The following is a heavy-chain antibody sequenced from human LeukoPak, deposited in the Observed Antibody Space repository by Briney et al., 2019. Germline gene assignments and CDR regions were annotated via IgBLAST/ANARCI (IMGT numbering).Heavy chain of an antibody. J-gene: IGHJ1*01. CDR2: IYYSGST. D-gene: IGHD6-13*01. CDR1: GGSISSYY. V-gene: IGHV4-59*08. Sequence: KSSETLSLTCTVSGGSISSYYWSWIRQPPGKGLEWIGYIYYSGSTNYNPSLKSRVTISVDTSKNQFSLKLSSVTAADTAVYYCARQGGIASEYFQHWGQGTLVTVSS. CDR3: ARQGGIASEYFQH.